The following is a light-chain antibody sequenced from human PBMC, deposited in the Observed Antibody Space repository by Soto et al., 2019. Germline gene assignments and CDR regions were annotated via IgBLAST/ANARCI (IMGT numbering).Light chain of an antibody. CDR2: KAS. V-gene: IGKV1-5*03. Sequence: DIQMTQSPSTLPACVGDTVTITCRASQSINNWLAWYQQKSGKGPSLLIYKASNLESGVSSRFSGSGSGTEFTLTISSLQPDDIGTYYCQQNNRYPWTFGQGTKVYIK. CDR1: QSINNW. J-gene: IGKJ1*01. CDR3: QQNNRYPWT.